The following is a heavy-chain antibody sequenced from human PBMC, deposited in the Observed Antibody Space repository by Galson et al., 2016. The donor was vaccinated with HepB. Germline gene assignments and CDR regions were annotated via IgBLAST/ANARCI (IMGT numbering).Heavy chain of an antibody. Sequence: TLSLTCAVSGGSIREGDYYWSWIRQPPGKGLEWIGFIYHSGRVHYKPSLKSRLSMSVDVSTNQFSLKFASVTAADTAVYYCARGDGDYGQNFFDTWGQGTLVAVSS. CDR3: ARGDGDYGQNFFDT. D-gene: IGHD4-17*01. CDR2: IYHSGRV. J-gene: IGHJ5*02. CDR1: GGSIREGDYY. V-gene: IGHV4-30-4*01.